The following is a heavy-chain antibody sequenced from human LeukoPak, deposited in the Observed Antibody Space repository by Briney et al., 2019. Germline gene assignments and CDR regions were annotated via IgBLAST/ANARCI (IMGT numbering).Heavy chain of an antibody. J-gene: IGHJ1*01. CDR2: FDPEDGET. CDR3: ATAPPLVVVITTELRYFQH. D-gene: IGHD3-22*01. V-gene: IGHV1-24*01. CDR1: GYTLTELS. Sequence: GASVKASCKVSGYTLTELSMHWVRQAPGKGLEWMGGFDPEDGETIYAQKFQGRVTMTEDTSTDTAYMELSSLRSEDTAVYYCATAPPLVVVITTELRYFQHWGQGTLVTVSS.